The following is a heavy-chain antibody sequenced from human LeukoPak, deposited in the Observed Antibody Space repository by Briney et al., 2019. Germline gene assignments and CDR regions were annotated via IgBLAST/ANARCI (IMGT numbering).Heavy chain of an antibody. D-gene: IGHD6-13*01. CDR1: GGSFSGYC. Sequence: SETLSLTCAVYGGSFSGYCWSWIRQPPGKGLEWIGSIYYSGSTYYNPSLKSRVTISVDTSKNQFSLKLSSVTAADTAVYYCARERASRQQLDVWGKGTTVTVSS. CDR3: ARERASRQQLDV. V-gene: IGHV4-34*01. CDR2: IYYSGST. J-gene: IGHJ6*04.